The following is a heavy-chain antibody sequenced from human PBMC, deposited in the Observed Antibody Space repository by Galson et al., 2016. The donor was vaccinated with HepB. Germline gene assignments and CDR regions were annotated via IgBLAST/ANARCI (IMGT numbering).Heavy chain of an antibody. CDR1: GYSFTGYY. CDR2: INPNSGDT. J-gene: IGHJ1*01. CDR3: VRGGRDDHPRSAANWRNAEYFQH. Sequence: SVKVSCKASGYSFTGYYLHWVRQAPGQGLEWMGWINPNSGDTKYSQKFEGRVTMTRDTSINFAYMEVRRLRSDDTAIYYCVRGGRDDHPRSAANWRNAEYFQHWGQGTLVIVSS. V-gene: IGHV1-2*02. D-gene: IGHD1-1*01.